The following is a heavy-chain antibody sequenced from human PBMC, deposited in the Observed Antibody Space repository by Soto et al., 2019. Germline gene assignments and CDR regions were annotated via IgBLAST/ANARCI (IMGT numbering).Heavy chain of an antibody. J-gene: IGHJ3*02. V-gene: IGHV3-66*01. D-gene: IGHD5-18*01. Sequence: EVPLVESGGGLVQPGGSLRLSCAASGFTVSSNYMSWVRQAPGKGLEWVSVIYSGGSTFYTDSVKGRFTISRDDSKNTLYLQMNSLRAEDTAVYYCARSVDTTMVTFLDAFDIWGQGTMVTVSS. CDR3: ARSVDTTMVTFLDAFDI. CDR1: GFTVSSNY. CDR2: IYSGGST.